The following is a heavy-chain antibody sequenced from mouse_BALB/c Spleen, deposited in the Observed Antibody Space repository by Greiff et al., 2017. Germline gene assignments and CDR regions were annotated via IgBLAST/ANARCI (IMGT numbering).Heavy chain of an antibody. CDR2: ISSGGST. CDR1: GFAFSSYA. J-gene: IGHJ4*01. Sequence: EVHLVESGGGLVKPGGSLKLSCAASGFAFSSYAMSWVRQTPEKRLEWVASISSGGSTYYPDSVKGRFTISRDNARNILYLQMSSLRSEDTAMYYCARERYDAMDYWGQGTSVTVSS. V-gene: IGHV5-6-5*01. CDR3: ARERYDAMDY.